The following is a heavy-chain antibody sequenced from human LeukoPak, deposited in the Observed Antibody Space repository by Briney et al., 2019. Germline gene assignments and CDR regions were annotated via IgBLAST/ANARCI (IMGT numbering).Heavy chain of an antibody. J-gene: IGHJ4*02. CDR3: ARADCLGYSSSCYFDY. V-gene: IGHV3-21*01. CDR1: GFTFSSYS. D-gene: IGHD6-6*01. CDR2: ISSSSSYI. Sequence: GGSLRLSCAASGFTFSSYSMNWVRQAPGKGLEWVSSISSSSSYIYYADSVKGRFTISRDNAKNSLYLQMNSLRAEDTAVYYCARADCLGYSSSCYFDYWGQGTLVTVSS.